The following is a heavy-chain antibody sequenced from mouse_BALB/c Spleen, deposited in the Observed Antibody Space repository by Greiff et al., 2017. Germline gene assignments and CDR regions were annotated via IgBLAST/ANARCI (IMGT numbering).Heavy chain of an antibody. V-gene: IGHV5-6-3*01. Sequence: EVKVVESGGGLVQPGGSLKLSCAASGFTFSSYGMSWVRQTPDKRLELVATINSNGGSTYYPDSVKGRFTISRDNAKNTLYLQMSSLKSEDTAMYYCASQGYYGYLFAYWGQGTLVTVSA. D-gene: IGHD1-2*01. CDR2: INSNGGST. CDR1: GFTFSSYG. CDR3: ASQGYYGYLFAY. J-gene: IGHJ3*01.